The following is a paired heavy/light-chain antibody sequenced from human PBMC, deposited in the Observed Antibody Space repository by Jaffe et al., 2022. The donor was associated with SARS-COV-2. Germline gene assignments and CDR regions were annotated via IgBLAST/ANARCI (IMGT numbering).Heavy chain of an antibody. Sequence: QLQMQESGPGLVKPSETLSLTCTVSGDSLSSSSFYWGWIRQPPGKGLEWIGSIYYSGSAYYNPSLKSRVTISVDTSRNQFSLKLSSVTAADTAVYYCARQGRDCSGGSCYSNFDYWGQGTLVTVSS. J-gene: IGHJ4*02. CDR1: GDSLSSSSFY. CDR3: ARQGRDCSGGSCYSNFDY. V-gene: IGHV4-39*01. CDR2: IYYSGSA. D-gene: IGHD2-15*01.
Light chain of an antibody. CDR1: QTVLYSSKNKNY. Sequence: DIVMTQSPDSLAVSLGERATINCKSSQTVLYSSKNKNYLAWYQQKPGQPPKVLIYWASTRESGVPDRFSGSGSGTDFTLTISSLQAEDVAVYYCQQYYSTPQTFGGGTKVEIK. CDR2: WAS. CDR3: QQYYSTPQT. V-gene: IGKV4-1*01. J-gene: IGKJ4*01.